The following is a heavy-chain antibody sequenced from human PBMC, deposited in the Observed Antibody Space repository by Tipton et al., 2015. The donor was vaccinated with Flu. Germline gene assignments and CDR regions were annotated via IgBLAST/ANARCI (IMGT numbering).Heavy chain of an antibody. CDR2: IYTGGGT. J-gene: IGHJ6*02. CDR1: GASISIGAYY. CDR3: ARGVIRGDHSYGFDV. D-gene: IGHD2-21*01. Sequence: TLSLTCTVSGASISIGAYYWTWTRRPADKGLEWIGRIYTGGGTNYNPSLKSRVTISIDTSNHQFSLRLRSVSAADSAVYYCARGVIRGDHSYGFDVWGQGTTVTVSS. V-gene: IGHV4-61*02.